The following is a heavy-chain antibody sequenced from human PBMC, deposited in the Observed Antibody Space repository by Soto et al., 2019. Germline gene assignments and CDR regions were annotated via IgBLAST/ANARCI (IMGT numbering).Heavy chain of an antibody. CDR3: TTGVITMILAAKDASVI. J-gene: IGHJ3*02. CDR2: IKSKTDGGTT. D-gene: IGHD3-22*01. V-gene: IGHV3-15*01. CDR1: GFTFSNAW. Sequence: PCGSLRLSCAASGFTFSNAWMSCVRQASGKGLQWGGRIKSKTDGGTTDYAAPVKGRFTISRDDSKNTRYLQMNSLKTEDTAVYYCTTGVITMILAAKDASVIRYPATLLTV.